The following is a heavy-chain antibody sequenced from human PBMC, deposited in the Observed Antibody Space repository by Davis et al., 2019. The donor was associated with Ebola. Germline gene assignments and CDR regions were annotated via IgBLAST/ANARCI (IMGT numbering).Heavy chain of an antibody. J-gene: IGHJ3*02. Sequence: GGSLRLSCAASGFTFSSYGMHWVRQAPGKGLEWVAFIRYDGSNKYYADSVKGRFTISRDNSKNTLYLQMNSLRAEDTAVYYCAKDSGNYFSFAAFDIWGQGTMVTVSS. CDR1: GFTFSSYG. CDR3: AKDSGNYFSFAAFDI. D-gene: IGHD1-26*01. CDR2: IRYDGSNK. V-gene: IGHV3-30*02.